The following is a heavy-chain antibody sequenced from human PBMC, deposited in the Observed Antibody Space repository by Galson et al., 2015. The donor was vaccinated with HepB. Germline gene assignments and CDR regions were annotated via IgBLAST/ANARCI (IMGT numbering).Heavy chain of an antibody. Sequence: SLRLSCAASGFTFSSYAMSWVRQAPGKGLEWVSGISGSGGRTYYADSVKGRFTISRDNSKNTLYLQMNSLRAEDTAVYYCAKDRQKYDYVWGSYDYWGQGTLVTVSS. D-gene: IGHD3-16*01. J-gene: IGHJ4*02. CDR3: AKDRQKYDYVWGSYDY. CDR2: ISGSGGRT. V-gene: IGHV3-23*01. CDR1: GFTFSSYA.